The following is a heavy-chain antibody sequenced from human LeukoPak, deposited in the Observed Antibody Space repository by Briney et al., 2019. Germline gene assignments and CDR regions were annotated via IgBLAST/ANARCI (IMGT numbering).Heavy chain of an antibody. V-gene: IGHV3-23*05. D-gene: IGHD1-1*01. J-gene: IGHJ6*03. Sequence: GGSLRLSCAASGFTFSSSDMRWVRQAPGSGLEWVSAIRHSDSNTYYADSVMGRFTISRDNSKNTLYLQMNSLSAEDTAVYYCAKRGNPTVGHHYLDVWGKGTTVSVSS. CDR1: GFTFSSSD. CDR3: AKRGNPTVGHHYLDV. CDR2: IRHSDSNT.